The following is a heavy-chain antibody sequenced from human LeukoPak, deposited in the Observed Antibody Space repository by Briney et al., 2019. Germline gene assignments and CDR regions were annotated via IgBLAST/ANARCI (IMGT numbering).Heavy chain of an antibody. CDR3: ARSHCSGGSCYLNWFAP. Sequence: GESLKISCKGSGYSFTSYWIGWVRQMPGKGLEWMGIIYPGDSDTRYSPSFQGQVTISADKSISTAYLQWNSLKASDTAIYYCARSHCSGGSCYLNWFAPWGQGTLVTVSS. CDR2: IYPGDSDT. D-gene: IGHD2-15*01. V-gene: IGHV5-51*01. CDR1: GYSFTSYW. J-gene: IGHJ5*02.